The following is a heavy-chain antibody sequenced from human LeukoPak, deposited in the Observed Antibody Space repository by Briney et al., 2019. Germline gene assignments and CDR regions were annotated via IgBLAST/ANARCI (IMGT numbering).Heavy chain of an antibody. D-gene: IGHD3-22*01. V-gene: IGHV4-4*07. CDR3: ARVSRGYLYYMDV. CDR1: GDSISGSY. CDR2: IYAHIGGTA. Sequence: PSETLSLTCTVSGDSISGSYWSWIRQPAGKGLEWIGRIYAHIGGTANYNPSLQSRVIMSSDTSKNQFYLKLSSVTAADTAVYYCARVSRGYLYYMDVWGKGATVTVSS. J-gene: IGHJ6*03.